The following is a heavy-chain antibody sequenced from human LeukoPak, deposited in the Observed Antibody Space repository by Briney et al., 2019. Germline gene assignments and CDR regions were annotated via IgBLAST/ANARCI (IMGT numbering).Heavy chain of an antibody. D-gene: IGHD6-13*01. CDR1: GFTFSDYG. CDR2: ISYDGSTK. CDR3: ARDFPIAAAGVFDY. V-gene: IGHV3-30*03. Sequence: SGGSLRLSCAASGFTFSDYGMHWVRQAPGKGLEWVAVISYDGSTKYYADSVKGRFTISRDNSKNTLYLQMNSLRAEDTAVYYCARDFPIAAAGVFDYWGQGTLVTVSP. J-gene: IGHJ4*02.